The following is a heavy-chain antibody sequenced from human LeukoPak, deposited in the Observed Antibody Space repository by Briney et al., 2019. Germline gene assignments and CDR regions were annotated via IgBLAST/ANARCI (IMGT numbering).Heavy chain of an antibody. J-gene: IGHJ4*02. Sequence: QAGGSLRLSCAASGLTFSNYGMHWVRQAPGKGLEWVAFIRYDGSNKYYADSVKGRFTISRDNSKSTLYLQMNSLRAEDTAVYYCVRNFDYWGQGTLVTVSS. CDR1: GLTFSNYG. V-gene: IGHV3-30*02. CDR2: IRYDGSNK. CDR3: VRNFDY.